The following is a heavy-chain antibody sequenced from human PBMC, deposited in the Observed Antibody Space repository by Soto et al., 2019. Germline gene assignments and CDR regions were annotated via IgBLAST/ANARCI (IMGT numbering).Heavy chain of an antibody. J-gene: IGHJ4*02. D-gene: IGHD3-16*01. Sequence: GGSLRLSCAGSGLTLNDYAMSWVRQPQWKGLEWVSSIRGSEDTTFYAASVRGRFTISRDDSKNTLSLQMNSLRAEDTALYYCAKPPVWKSEHLSFWGQGTLVTVSS. CDR1: GLTLNDYA. CDR3: AKPPVWKSEHLSF. CDR2: IRGSEDTT. V-gene: IGHV3-23*01.